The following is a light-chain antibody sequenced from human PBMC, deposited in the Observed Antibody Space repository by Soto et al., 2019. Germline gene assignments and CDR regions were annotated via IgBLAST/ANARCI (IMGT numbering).Light chain of an antibody. CDR1: QSVDSSF. V-gene: IGKV3-20*01. Sequence: DIVLTQSPGSLSLSPGERATLSCRASQSVDSSFFAWYQQKPGQAPRLLIYGASKWATSTPDRFSGSGSGTDFTLTITRLEPEDFAVYYCQQYVSSVTFGQGTKVEIK. CDR2: GAS. J-gene: IGKJ1*01. CDR3: QQYVSSVT.